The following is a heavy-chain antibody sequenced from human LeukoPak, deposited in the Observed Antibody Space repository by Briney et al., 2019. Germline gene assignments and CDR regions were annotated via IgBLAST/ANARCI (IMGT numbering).Heavy chain of an antibody. D-gene: IGHD3-22*01. CDR1: GGTFSSYA. V-gene: IGHV1-69*13. CDR2: IIPIFGTA. Sequence: SVKVSCKASGGTFSSYAISWVRQAPGQGLEWMGGIIPIFGTANYAQKFQGRVTITADESTSTAYMELSSLRSEDTAVYYCARATNLYYYDLGIWGQGTMVTVSS. J-gene: IGHJ3*02. CDR3: ARATNLYYYDLGI.